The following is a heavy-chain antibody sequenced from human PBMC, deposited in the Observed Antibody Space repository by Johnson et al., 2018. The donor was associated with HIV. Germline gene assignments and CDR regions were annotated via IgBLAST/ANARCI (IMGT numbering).Heavy chain of an antibody. CDR1: GFTFSSYA. D-gene: IGHD6-6*01. Sequence: VQLVESGGGLVQPGGSLRLSCAASGFTFSSYAMSWVRQAPGKGLEWVSAISGSGGSTYYADSVKGRFTISRDNSKNTLYLQMHSLRSEDTAVYYCARDRAILAARPAGAFDVWGPGTIVTVSS. J-gene: IGHJ3*01. CDR3: ARDRAILAARPAGAFDV. CDR2: ISGSGGST. V-gene: IGHV3-23*04.